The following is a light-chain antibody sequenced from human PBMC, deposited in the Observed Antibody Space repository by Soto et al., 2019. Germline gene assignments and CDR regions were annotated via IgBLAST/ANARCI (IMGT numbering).Light chain of an antibody. CDR2: EAS. Sequence: TQSPGSLSLSPGERATLSCRASQSVSSTFFAWYQQRPGKAPKLLIYEASSLKSGVPSRFSGSRSGTEYPLTISSLQPDDFATYYCQQYNGYWTFGQGTKVEIK. J-gene: IGKJ1*01. CDR3: QQYNGYWT. V-gene: IGKV1-5*03. CDR1: QSVSSTF.